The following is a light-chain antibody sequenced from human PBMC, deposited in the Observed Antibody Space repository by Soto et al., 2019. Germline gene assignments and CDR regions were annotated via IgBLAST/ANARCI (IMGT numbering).Light chain of an antibody. V-gene: IGKV1-5*03. CDR1: QSITRW. Sequence: DIQMTQSPSTLSASVGDRVTITCRASQSITRWLARYQQKPGKAPKLLIYKASNLGGGVPSRFSGDGSGTEFTLPISSLQPEDSATYYCQQYNSYSSFGPGTKVDI. J-gene: IGKJ3*01. CDR2: KAS. CDR3: QQYNSYSS.